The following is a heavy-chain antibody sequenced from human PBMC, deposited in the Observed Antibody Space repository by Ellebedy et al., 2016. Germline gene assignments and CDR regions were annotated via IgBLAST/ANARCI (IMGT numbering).Heavy chain of an antibody. CDR3: ARPITIFGVVRGLGYMDV. V-gene: IGHV4-39*01. CDR1: GGSISNTFYY. Sequence: SETLSLXXTVSGGSISNTFYYWGWVRQPPGKGLEWLGSIYYSGSTYYNPSLKSRLTISVDTSKNQFSLNLSSVTAADTAVYYCARPITIFGVVRGLGYMDVWGKGTTVTVSS. CDR2: IYYSGST. D-gene: IGHD3-3*01. J-gene: IGHJ6*03.